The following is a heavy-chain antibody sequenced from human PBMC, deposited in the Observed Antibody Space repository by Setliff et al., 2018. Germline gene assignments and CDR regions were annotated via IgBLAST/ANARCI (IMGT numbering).Heavy chain of an antibody. V-gene: IGHV3-11*04. CDR1: GFTFSNYY. J-gene: IGHJ4*02. CDR3: AKFVGYTYGYDY. CDR2: ITNSGGTI. D-gene: IGHD5-18*01. Sequence: PGGSLRLSCAASGFTFSNYYMSWIRQAPGKGLEWVSYITNSGGTIYYADSVKGRFTISRDNAKNSLYLQMHSLRAEDTALYYCAKFVGYTYGYDYWGRGTLVTVSS.